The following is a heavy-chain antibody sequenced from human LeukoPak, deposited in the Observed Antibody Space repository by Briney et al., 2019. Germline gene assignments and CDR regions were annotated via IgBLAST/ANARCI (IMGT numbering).Heavy chain of an antibody. CDR2: IYYSGTT. CDR3: ARDRLTYDFWSGPDY. V-gene: IGHV4-39*02. Sequence: SETLSLTCTVSGGSISSTSYYWGWIRQPPGKGLEWLGFIYYSGTTYYNPSLKSRVTISVDTSKNQFSLKLSSVTAADTAVYYCARDRLTYDFWSGPDYWGQGTLVTVSS. D-gene: IGHD3-3*01. CDR1: GGSISSTSYY. J-gene: IGHJ4*02.